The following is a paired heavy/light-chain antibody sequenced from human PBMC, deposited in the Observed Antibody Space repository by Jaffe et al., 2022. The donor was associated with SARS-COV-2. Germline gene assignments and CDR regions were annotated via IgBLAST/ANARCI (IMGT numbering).Light chain of an antibody. V-gene: IGKV1-39*01. CDR1: QSISSF. CDR3: QQSYSTPRT. CDR2: AAS. Sequence: DIQMTQSPSSLSASVGDRVTITCRASQSISSFLNWYQQKPGKAPKLLIYAASSLQSGVPSRFSSSGSGTDFTLTISSLQPEDFATYYCQQSYSTPRTFGQGTKVEIK. J-gene: IGKJ1*01.
Heavy chain of an antibody. Sequence: QVQLVESGGGVVQPGRSLRLSCAASGFTFNSYALHWVRQAPGKGLEWVAVISYDGGTKYYADSVKGRFTISRDDSKNTLYLQMNSLRAEDTAVYYCARDTGSGRGAPGAFNIWGQGTMVTVSS. D-gene: IGHD3-10*01. J-gene: IGHJ3*02. CDR1: GFTFNSYA. CDR3: ARDTGSGRGAPGAFNI. V-gene: IGHV3-30*04. CDR2: ISYDGGTK.